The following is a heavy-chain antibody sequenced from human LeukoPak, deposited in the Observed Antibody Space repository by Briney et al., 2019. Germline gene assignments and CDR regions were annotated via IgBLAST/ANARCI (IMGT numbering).Heavy chain of an antibody. CDR1: GFVFDDYA. CDR3: AKDMRYGSGSYSPTFDY. D-gene: IGHD3-10*01. CDR2: ISWSSGNI. J-gene: IGHJ4*02. V-gene: IGHV3-9*01. Sequence: GRSLRLSCTASGFVFDDYAMHWVRQAPGKGLEWVSGISWSSGNIGYADSVKGRFTISRDNAKNSLYLQMNSLRAEDTALYYCAKDMRYGSGSYSPTFDYWGQGTLVTVSS.